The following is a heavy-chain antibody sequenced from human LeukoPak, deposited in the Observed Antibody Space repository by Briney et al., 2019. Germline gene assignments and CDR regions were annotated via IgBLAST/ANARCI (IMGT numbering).Heavy chain of an antibody. V-gene: IGHV3-66*01. CDR3: ASFSGSHYDFWSGYHNYFDY. CDR2: IYGGGST. D-gene: IGHD3-3*01. Sequence: GGSLRLSCAASGFTVSSNYMSWVRQAPGKGLEWVSVIYGGGSTYYADSVKGRFTISRDNSKNTLYLQMNSLRAEDTAVYYCASFSGSHYDFWSGYHNYFDYWGQGTLVTVSS. CDR1: GFTVSSNY. J-gene: IGHJ4*02.